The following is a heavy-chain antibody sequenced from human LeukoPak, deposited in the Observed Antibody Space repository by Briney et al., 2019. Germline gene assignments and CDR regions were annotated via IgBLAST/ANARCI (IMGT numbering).Heavy chain of an antibody. Sequence: GGSLRLSCAASGFTFSSYGMHWVRQARGKGVEGVAVISYDGSNKYYADSVKGRFTISRDNSKNTLYLQMNSLRAEDTAVYYCAKDKVVRGVKGYFDYWGRGTLVTVSS. V-gene: IGHV3-30*18. J-gene: IGHJ4*02. D-gene: IGHD3-10*01. CDR3: AKDKVVRGVKGYFDY. CDR1: GFTFSSYG. CDR2: ISYDGSNK.